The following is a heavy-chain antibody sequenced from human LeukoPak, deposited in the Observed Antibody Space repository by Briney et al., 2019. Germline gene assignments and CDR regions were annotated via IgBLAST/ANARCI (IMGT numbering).Heavy chain of an antibody. CDR1: GGSFSGYY. CDR2: INHSGST. V-gene: IGHV4-34*01. Sequence: PSETLSLTCAVYGGSFSGYYWSWIRQPPGMGLEGIGEINHSGSTTYNPSLKSRVTISVDTSKNQSSLKLNSVTAADTAVYYCARGMTTGPDPWGQGTLVTVSS. D-gene: IGHD4-17*01. J-gene: IGHJ5*02. CDR3: ARGMTTGPDP.